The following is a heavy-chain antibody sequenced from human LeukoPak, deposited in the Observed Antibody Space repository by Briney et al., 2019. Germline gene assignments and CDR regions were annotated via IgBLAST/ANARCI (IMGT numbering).Heavy chain of an antibody. V-gene: IGHV5-51*07. Sequence: GESLKISCKGSGYSFTNYWIGWVHQMPGKGLEWMGIIYPGDSDTRYSPSFQGQVTISADKSISTAYLQWSSLKASDTAMYYCASLSEYCSGGSCYSGEGAFDYWGQGTLVTVSS. D-gene: IGHD2-15*01. CDR2: IYPGDSDT. CDR3: ASLSEYCSGGSCYSGEGAFDY. CDR1: GYSFTNYW. J-gene: IGHJ4*02.